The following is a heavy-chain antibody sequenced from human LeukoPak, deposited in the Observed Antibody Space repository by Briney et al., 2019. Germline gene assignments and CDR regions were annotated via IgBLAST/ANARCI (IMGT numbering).Heavy chain of an antibody. V-gene: IGHV4-39*01. Sequence: SETLSLTCTVSGGSISSSSYYWGWIRQPPGKGLEWIGSIYYSGSTYYNPSLKSRVTISVDTSKNQFSLKLSSVTAADTAVYYCARLGLTNWFDPGGQGTLVTVSS. J-gene: IGHJ5*02. CDR2: IYYSGST. CDR3: ARLGLTNWFDP. CDR1: GGSISSSSYY. D-gene: IGHD4/OR15-4a*01.